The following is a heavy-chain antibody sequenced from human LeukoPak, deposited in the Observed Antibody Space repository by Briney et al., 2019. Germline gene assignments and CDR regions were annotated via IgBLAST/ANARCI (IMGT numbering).Heavy chain of an antibody. CDR3: AKAHLVGATSSVDY. J-gene: IGHJ4*02. Sequence: GGSLRLSCAASGFTFSSYGMHWVRQAPGKGLEWVAFIRYDGSNKYYADSVKGRFTISRDNSKNTLYLQMNSLRAEDTAVYYCAKAHLVGATSSVDYWNEGTLVTVSS. CDR1: GFTFSSYG. V-gene: IGHV3-30*02. CDR2: IRYDGSNK. D-gene: IGHD1-26*01.